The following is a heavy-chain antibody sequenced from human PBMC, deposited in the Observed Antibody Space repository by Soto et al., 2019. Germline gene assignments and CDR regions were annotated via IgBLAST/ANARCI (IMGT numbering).Heavy chain of an antibody. CDR3: ARLRRPYGMDV. V-gene: IGHV3-30-3*01. Sequence: PGGSLRLSCAASGFTFGSYAMHWVRQAPGKGLEWVAVISYDGSNKYYADSVKGRFTISRDNSKNTLYLQMNSLRAEDTAVYYCARLRRPYGMDVWGQGTTVTVSS. J-gene: IGHJ6*02. CDR2: ISYDGSNK. CDR1: GFTFGSYA.